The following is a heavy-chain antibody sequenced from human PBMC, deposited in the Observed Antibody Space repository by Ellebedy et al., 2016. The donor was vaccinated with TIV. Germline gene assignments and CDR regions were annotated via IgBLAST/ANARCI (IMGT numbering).Heavy chain of an antibody. J-gene: IGHJ6*02. CDR3: ARVRLRLGMDV. CDR2: IYYSGST. V-gene: IGHV4-59*12. Sequence: MPSETLSLTCTVSGGSISSYYWSWIRQPPGKGLEWIGYIYYSGSTNYNPSLKSRVTISVDTSKNQFSLKLSSVTAADTAVYYCARVRLRLGMDVWGQGTTVTVSS. CDR1: GGSISSYY.